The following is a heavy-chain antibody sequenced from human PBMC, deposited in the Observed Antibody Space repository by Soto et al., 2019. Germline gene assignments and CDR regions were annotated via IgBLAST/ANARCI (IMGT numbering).Heavy chain of an antibody. J-gene: IGHJ4*02. CDR3: ARELDIVVVPAALWAMDY. CDR1: GFTFSSYS. Sequence: EVQLVESGGGLVKPGGSLRLSCAASGFTFSSYSMNWVRQAPGKGLEWVSSISSSSSYIYYADSVKGRFTISRDNAKNSLYLQMNSRRAEDTAVYYCARELDIVVVPAALWAMDYWGQGTLVTVSS. CDR2: ISSSSSYI. V-gene: IGHV3-21*01. D-gene: IGHD2-2*03.